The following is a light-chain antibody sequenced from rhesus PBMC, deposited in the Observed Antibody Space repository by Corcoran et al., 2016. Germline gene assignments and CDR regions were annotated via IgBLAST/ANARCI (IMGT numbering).Light chain of an antibody. Sequence: DIQMTQSPSSLSASVGDTVTITCRASQGISRYLNWFQQKPGKAPKLLIQDATSLERGVPTRFRGSGSGTDLTLTISSLQPEDFAAYYCLQHNSYPYSFGQGTKVEIK. J-gene: IGKJ2*01. CDR3: LQHNSYPYS. V-gene: IGKV1-28*03. CDR1: QGISRY. CDR2: DAT.